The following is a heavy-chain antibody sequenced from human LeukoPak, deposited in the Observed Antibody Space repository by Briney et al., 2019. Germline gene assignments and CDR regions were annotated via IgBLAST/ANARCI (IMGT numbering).Heavy chain of an antibody. V-gene: IGHV4-59*01. CDR2: IYYCGST. CDR3: ARVSGSYQNFDY. J-gene: IGHJ4*02. D-gene: IGHD1-26*01. Sequence: PSDTLSLTCTVSGGPISIYCWSWIRQPPGKGLEGIGYIYYCGSTNYNLSLKSRVTISVDTSKNQFSLKLSSVTAADTAVYYCARVSGSYQNFDYWGQGTLVTVSS. CDR1: GGPISIYC.